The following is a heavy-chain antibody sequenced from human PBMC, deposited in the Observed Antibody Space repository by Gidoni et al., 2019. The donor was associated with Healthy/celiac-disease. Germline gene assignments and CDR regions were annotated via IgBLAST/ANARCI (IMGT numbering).Heavy chain of an antibody. CDR1: GFTFSSYA. CDR2: ISGSGGST. J-gene: IGHJ4*02. V-gene: IGHV3-23*04. D-gene: IGHD6-13*01. Sequence: EVQLVESGGGLVQPGGSLRLSCAASGFTFSSYAMSWVRQAPGKGLEWVSAISGSGGSTYYADSVKGRFTISRDNSKNTLYLQMNSLRAEDTAVYYCAKGVGRIAAAGRRVMGSDYFDYWGQGTLVTVSS. CDR3: AKGVGRIAAAGRRVMGSDYFDY.